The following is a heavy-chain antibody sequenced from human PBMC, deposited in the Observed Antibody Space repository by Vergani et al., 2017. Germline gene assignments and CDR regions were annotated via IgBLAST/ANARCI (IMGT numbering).Heavy chain of an antibody. J-gene: IGHJ5*02. CDR2: IYPNGNG. CDR3: ARGNCGVNCPKYNWLAP. Sequence: QVHLQESGPGVVKPSDTLSLTCTVSGGSMSDFYWTWIRQPAGRGLEWIGRIYPNGNGNYNESLRSRLTMSIYTSRSQFSLSLSSVTAADTAVYYCARGNCGVNCPKYNWLAPWGRGVLVTVSS. CDR1: GGSMSDFY. D-gene: IGHD2-21*01. V-gene: IGHV4-4*07.